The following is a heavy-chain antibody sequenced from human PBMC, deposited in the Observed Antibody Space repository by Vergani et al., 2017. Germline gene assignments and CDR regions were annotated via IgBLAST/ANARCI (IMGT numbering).Heavy chain of an antibody. V-gene: IGHV4-31*03. CDR3: ASAGLPFYAFYMDV. CDR2: IYHTGTT. CDR1: GDSIRSGVYY. Sequence: QVQLQESGPGLVKPSQTLSLTCTVSGDSIRSGVYYWGWIRQHPGQGLEWIGYIYHTGTTYYNPSLRGRINISVDTSKNQLSLKLTSVTAADTAVYFCASAGLPFYAFYMDVWGKGITVTVSS. J-gene: IGHJ6*03. D-gene: IGHD2/OR15-2a*01.